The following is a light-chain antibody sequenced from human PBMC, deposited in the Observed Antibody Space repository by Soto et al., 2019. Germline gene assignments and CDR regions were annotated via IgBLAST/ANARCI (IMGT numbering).Light chain of an antibody. V-gene: IGKV3-15*01. J-gene: IGKJ5*01. CDR1: QNVNNN. CDR3: QQYSKWPPT. CDR2: GVS. Sequence: EIVMTQSPVTPSMSPGERAALSCRASQNVNNNLAWYQQKPGQAPRLLIYGVSARGTGVPARFSGSGSGTEFTFTISSLQSEDFAVYYCQQYSKWPPTFGRGTRLEIK.